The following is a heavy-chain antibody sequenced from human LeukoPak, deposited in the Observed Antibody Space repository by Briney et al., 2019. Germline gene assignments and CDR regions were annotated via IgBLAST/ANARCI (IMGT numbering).Heavy chain of an antibody. CDR1: GFIFSSSW. V-gene: IGHV3-7*01. CDR3: VRHQATTFDY. Sequence: GGSLTLSCAVWGFIFSSSWMTWVRQAPGKGLEWVANIKQDGREAYYVDSVAGRFTISRDNTKHSLYLQMNGLRDEDTAVYYCVRHQATTFDYWGQGTLVTVSS. J-gene: IGHJ4*02. D-gene: IGHD1-1*01. CDR2: IKQDGREA.